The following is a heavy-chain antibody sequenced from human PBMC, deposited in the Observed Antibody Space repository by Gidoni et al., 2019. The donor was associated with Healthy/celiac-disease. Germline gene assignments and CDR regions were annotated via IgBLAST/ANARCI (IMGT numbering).Heavy chain of an antibody. CDR1: GFTFDDYA. D-gene: IGHD3-22*01. J-gene: IGHJ3*02. V-gene: IGHV3-9*01. CDR3: AKDRGGYHYDSSGYYYLDAFDI. CDR2: ISWNSGSI. Sequence: EVQLVESGGGLVQPGRSLRLSCAASGFTFDDYAMHWVRQAPGKGMEWVSGISWNSGSIGYADSVKGRLTISRDNAKNSLYLQMNSLRAEDTALYYCAKDRGGYHYDSSGYYYLDAFDIWGQGTMVTVSS.